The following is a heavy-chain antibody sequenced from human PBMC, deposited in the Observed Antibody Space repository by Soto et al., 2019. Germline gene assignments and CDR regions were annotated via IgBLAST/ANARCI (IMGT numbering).Heavy chain of an antibody. CDR2: IYYSGST. CDR3: ARVSYYYDGSPLDY. J-gene: IGHJ4*02. V-gene: IGHV4-31*03. D-gene: IGHD3-22*01. CDR1: GGSISSGGYY. Sequence: TLSLTCTVSGGSISSGGYYWRWIREHPGKGLEWIGYIYYSGSTYYNPSLKSRVTISVDTSKNQFSLKLSSVTAADTAVYYCARVSYYYDGSPLDYWGQGTLVTVSS.